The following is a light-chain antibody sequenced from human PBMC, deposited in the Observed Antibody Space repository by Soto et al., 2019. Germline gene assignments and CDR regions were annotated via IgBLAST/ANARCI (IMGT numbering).Light chain of an antibody. CDR1: QSISTW. CDR2: DAS. J-gene: IGKJ2*01. Sequence: DLQMTQSPSTLSASVGDRVTITCRASQSISTWLAWYQQKPGKAPKLLIYDASILESGVPSRFSGSGSGTEFTLTITSLQPDDFATYYCHQYNSYSGGYTFGQGTKLEI. CDR3: HQYNSYSGGYT. V-gene: IGKV1-5*01.